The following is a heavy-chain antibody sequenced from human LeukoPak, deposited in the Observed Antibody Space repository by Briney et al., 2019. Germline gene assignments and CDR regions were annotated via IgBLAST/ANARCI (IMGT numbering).Heavy chain of an antibody. CDR2: ISGSGGST. CDR3: AKAPFVLGATMVY. J-gene: IGHJ4*02. D-gene: IGHD1-26*01. V-gene: IGHV3-23*01. CDR1: GFTFSSYA. Sequence: GGSLRLSCAASGFTFSSYAMSWVRPAPGKGLEWVSAISGSGGSTYYADSVKGRFTIPRDNSKNTLYLQMNSLRAEDTAVYYCAKAPFVLGATMVYWGQGTLVSVSS.